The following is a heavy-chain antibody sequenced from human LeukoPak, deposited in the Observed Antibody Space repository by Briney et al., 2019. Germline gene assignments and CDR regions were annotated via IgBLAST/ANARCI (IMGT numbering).Heavy chain of an antibody. CDR3: AKDSVQGFYYYGMDV. V-gene: IGHV3-23*01. D-gene: IGHD6-6*01. J-gene: IGHJ6*02. CDR1: GFTFSSYA. CDR2: ISGSGGST. Sequence: PGGSLRLSCAASGFTFSSYAMSWVRQAPGKGLEWVSAISGSGGSTYYADSVKGRFTISRDNSKNTLYLQMNSLRAEDTAVYYCAKDSVQGFYYYGMDVWGQGTTVTVSS.